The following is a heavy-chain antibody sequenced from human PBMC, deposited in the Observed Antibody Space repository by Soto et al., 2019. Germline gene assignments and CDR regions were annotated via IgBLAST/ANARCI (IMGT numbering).Heavy chain of an antibody. CDR2: IYWDGDE. J-gene: IGHJ4*02. Sequence: QITLKESGPTLVKPTQTLTLTCTFSGFSLSTSGECVGWIRQPPGKALEWLAYIYWDGDERYSPSLKSRITITKDTSKNQVVLRMTNTDPVDTATYYCAHRIERRDGHYFDYWGQGTLVTVSS. D-gene: IGHD1-1*01. CDR3: AHRIERRDGHYFDY. V-gene: IGHV2-5*02. CDR1: GFSLSTSGEC.